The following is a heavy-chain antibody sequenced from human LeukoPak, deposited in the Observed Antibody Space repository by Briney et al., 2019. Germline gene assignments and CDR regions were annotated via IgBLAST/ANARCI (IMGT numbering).Heavy chain of an antibody. Sequence: ASVKVSCKASGYTFSSYYIHWVRKAPGQGLEWMGMINPRDDTTTNAQKFQGRLTMTRDTSTSTAYMELSGLRSEDTAVYYCAGDRAWYYESRGYPEYFDYWGQGTLVTVSS. CDR2: INPRDDTT. CDR3: AGDRAWYYESRGYPEYFDY. CDR1: GYTFSSYY. J-gene: IGHJ4*02. D-gene: IGHD3-22*01. V-gene: IGHV1-46*01.